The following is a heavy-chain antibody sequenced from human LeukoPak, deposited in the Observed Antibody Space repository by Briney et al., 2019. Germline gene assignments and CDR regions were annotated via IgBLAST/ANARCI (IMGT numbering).Heavy chain of an antibody. J-gene: IGHJ4*02. Sequence: PGGSLRLSCTASGFTFGDYAMSWFRQAPGKGLEWVGFIRSKAYGGTTEYAASVKGRFTISRDDSKSIAYLQMNSLKTEDTAVYYCTRGRERWPQLIYFDYWGQGTLVTVSS. V-gene: IGHV3-49*03. CDR2: IRSKAYGGTT. D-gene: IGHD5-24*01. CDR3: TRGRERWPQLIYFDY. CDR1: GFTFGDYA.